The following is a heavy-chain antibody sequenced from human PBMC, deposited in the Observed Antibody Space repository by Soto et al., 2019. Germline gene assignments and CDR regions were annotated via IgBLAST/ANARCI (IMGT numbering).Heavy chain of an antibody. V-gene: IGHV3-11*05. Sequence: QVQLVESGGGLVKPGGSLRLSCAASGFTFSDYYMSWIRQAPGKGLEWVSYISSSSSYTNYADSVKGRFTISRDNAKNFKYLQKKSLRAEDTAVYYCARDHHRYSGYNYVDYWGQGTLVTVSS. CDR3: ARDHHRYSGYNYVDY. J-gene: IGHJ4*02. CDR2: ISSSSSYT. CDR1: GFTFSDYY. D-gene: IGHD5-12*01.